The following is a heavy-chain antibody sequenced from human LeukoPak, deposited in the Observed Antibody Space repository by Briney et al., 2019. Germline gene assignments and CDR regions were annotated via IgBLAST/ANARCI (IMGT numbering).Heavy chain of an antibody. D-gene: IGHD3-22*01. CDR2: ISYDGSNK. CDR3: AKSPRWDSSGYYLEYFQH. J-gene: IGHJ1*01. V-gene: IGHV3-30*18. CDR1: GFTFSSYG. Sequence: GGSLRLSCAASGFTFSSYGMHWVRQSPGKGLEWVAVISYDGSNKYYADSVKGRFTISRDNSKNTLYLQMNSLRAEDTAVYYCAKSPRWDSSGYYLEYFQHWGQGTLVTVSS.